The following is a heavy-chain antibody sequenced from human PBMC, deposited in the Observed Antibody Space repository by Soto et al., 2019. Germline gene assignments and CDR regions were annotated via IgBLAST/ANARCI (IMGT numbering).Heavy chain of an antibody. CDR2: INAGNGHT. D-gene: IGHD3-10*01. Sequence: ASVKVSWKASGFTFVMYAIHWVRQAPGQGLEWMAWINAGNGHTTYSQKFQGRVTITRDTSARTVYMELRSLRFEDTATYYCARAGWFAEGFFDFWGQGTPVTVSS. CDR1: GFTFVMYA. J-gene: IGHJ4*02. CDR3: ARAGWFAEGFFDF. V-gene: IGHV1-3*01.